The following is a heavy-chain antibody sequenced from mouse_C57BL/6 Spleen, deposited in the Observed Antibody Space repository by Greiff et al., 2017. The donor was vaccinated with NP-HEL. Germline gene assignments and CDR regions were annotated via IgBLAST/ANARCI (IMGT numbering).Heavy chain of an antibody. CDR3: TADSLIYYGNYSYAMDY. D-gene: IGHD2-1*01. CDR2: IDPEDGDT. Sequence: EVQLQQSGAELVRPGASVKLSCTASGFNIKDYYMHWVKQRPEQGLEWIGRIDPEDGDTEYAPKFQGKATMTADTSSNTAYLQLSSLTSEDTAVYYCTADSLIYYGNYSYAMDYWGQGTSVTVSS. J-gene: IGHJ4*01. V-gene: IGHV14-1*01. CDR1: GFNIKDYY.